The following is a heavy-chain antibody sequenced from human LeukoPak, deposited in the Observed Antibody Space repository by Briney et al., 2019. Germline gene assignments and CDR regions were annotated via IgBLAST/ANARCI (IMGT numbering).Heavy chain of an antibody. CDR3: ARSQGYSYGSSY. Sequence: PVASVKVSCKASGYTFTSYYMHWVRQAPGQGLEWMGIINPSGGSTSYAQKFQGRVTITADDSTGTAYMELTSLRSADTAVYYCARSQGYSYGSSYWGQGTLVTVSS. V-gene: IGHV1-46*01. CDR1: GYTFTSYY. J-gene: IGHJ4*02. D-gene: IGHD5-18*01. CDR2: INPSGGST.